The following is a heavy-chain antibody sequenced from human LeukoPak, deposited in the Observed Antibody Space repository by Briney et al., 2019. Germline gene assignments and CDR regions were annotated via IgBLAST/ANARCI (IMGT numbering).Heavy chain of an antibody. V-gene: IGHV3-66*01. Sequence: GGSLRLSCAASGFTFSSYSMTWVRQAPGKGLGWVSIIYSGGSTYYADSVKGRFTISRDNSKNTLYLQMNSLRAEDTAVYYCARGAGSSSWYVYYYMDVWGKGTTVTVSS. D-gene: IGHD6-13*01. J-gene: IGHJ6*03. CDR2: IYSGGST. CDR1: GFTFSSYS. CDR3: ARGAGSSSWYVYYYMDV.